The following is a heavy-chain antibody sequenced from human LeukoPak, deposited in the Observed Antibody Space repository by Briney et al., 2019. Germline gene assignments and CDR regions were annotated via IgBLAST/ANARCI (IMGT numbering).Heavy chain of an antibody. J-gene: IGHJ4*02. CDR3: ARTHDYGDYEGDY. V-gene: IGHV3-21*01. CDR2: ISSSSSYI. D-gene: IGHD4-17*01. Sequence: GGSLRLSCAASGFTFSSYSMNWVRQAPGKGLEWVSSISSSSSYIYYADSVKGRFTISRDNAKHSLYLQMNSLRAEDTAVYYCARTHDYGDYEGDYWGQGTLVTVSS. CDR1: GFTFSSYS.